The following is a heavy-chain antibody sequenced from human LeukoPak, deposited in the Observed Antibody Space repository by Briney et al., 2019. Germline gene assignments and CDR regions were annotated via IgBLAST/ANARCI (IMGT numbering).Heavy chain of an antibody. CDR3: AKDYGDSKGPFDI. V-gene: IGHV3-30*18. D-gene: IGHD4-17*01. CDR1: GFTFSSSG. J-gene: IGHJ3*02. CDR2: IAYDDSNK. Sequence: GGSLRLSCAASGFTFSSSGMHWVRQAPGKGLEWVAVIAYDDSNKYYADSVKGRFTISRDNSKNTLYLQMNSLRAEDTAVYHCAKDYGDSKGPFDIWGQGTMVTVSS.